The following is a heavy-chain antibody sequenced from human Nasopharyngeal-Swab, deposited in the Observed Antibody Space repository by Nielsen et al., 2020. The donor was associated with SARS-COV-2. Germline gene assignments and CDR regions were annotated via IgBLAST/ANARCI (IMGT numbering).Heavy chain of an antibody. CDR2: ISYDGSNK. V-gene: IGHV3-33*05. CDR3: ARDWLTGNSIEALDI. Sequence: GESLKIFCAASGFTFSSYGMHWVRQAPGKGLEWVAVISYDGSNKYYADSVKGRFTISRDNSRSSLYLQMNSLRDEDTAVYYCARDWLTGNSIEALDIWGQGTLVTVSS. CDR1: GFTFSSYG. D-gene: IGHD1-14*01. J-gene: IGHJ3*02.